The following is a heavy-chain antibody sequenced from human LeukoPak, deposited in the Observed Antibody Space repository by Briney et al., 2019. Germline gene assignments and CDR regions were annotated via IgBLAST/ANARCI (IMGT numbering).Heavy chain of an antibody. CDR3: ARGKLGIAVAGYFDY. CDR1: GGTFSSYA. CDR2: IIPIFGTA. V-gene: IGHV1-69*05. J-gene: IGHJ4*02. D-gene: IGHD6-19*01. Sequence: SVKVSCKASGGTFSSYAISWVRQAPGQGLEWMGGIIPIFGTANYAQKFQGRVTITTDESTSTAYMELSSLRSEDTAVYYCARGKLGIAVAGYFDYWGQGTLVTVTS.